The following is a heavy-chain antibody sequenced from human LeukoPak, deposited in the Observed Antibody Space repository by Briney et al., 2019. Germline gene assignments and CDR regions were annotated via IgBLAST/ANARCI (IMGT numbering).Heavy chain of an antibody. CDR2: IYTSGST. J-gene: IGHJ4*02. V-gene: IGHV4-61*02. CDR3: ARHMENNEGSGSYGYFDL. CDR1: GGSISSGSYY. Sequence: SETLSLTCTVSGGSISSGSYYWSWIRQPAGKGLEWIGRIYTSGSTNYNPSLKSRVTISVDTSKNQFSLKLSSVTAADTTVYYCARHMENNEGSGSYGYFDLWGQGTLVTVFS. D-gene: IGHD1-26*01.